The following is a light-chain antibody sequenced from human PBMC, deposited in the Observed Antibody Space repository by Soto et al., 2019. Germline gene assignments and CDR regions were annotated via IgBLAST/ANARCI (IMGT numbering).Light chain of an antibody. CDR1: SSSIGSNT. CDR3: AAWDDSLSGVV. Sequence: QSVLTQPPSASGTPGQRVTISCSGSSSSIGSNTVNWYQQLPGTAPKLLIYSNNQRPSGVPDRFFGSKSGPSASLAISGLQSEDEADYYCAAWDDSLSGVVFGAGTKLTVL. J-gene: IGLJ2*01. CDR2: SNN. V-gene: IGLV1-44*01.